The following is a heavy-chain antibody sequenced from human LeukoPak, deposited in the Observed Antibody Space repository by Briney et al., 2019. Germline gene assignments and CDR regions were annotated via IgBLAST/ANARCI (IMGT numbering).Heavy chain of an antibody. CDR3: AREWGLIAVAGGPGY. D-gene: IGHD2-21*01. CDR1: GFSFSKYG. V-gene: IGHV3-33*01. Sequence: GGSLRLSCVASGFSFSKYGMHWVLRAPSNGLQSLTIIWYDGHNKYYADSVKGRFTISRDNSKNTLFLEMNDLKAEDTAVYYCAREWGLIAVAGGPGYWGQGTLVTVSS. J-gene: IGHJ4*02. CDR2: IWYDGHNK.